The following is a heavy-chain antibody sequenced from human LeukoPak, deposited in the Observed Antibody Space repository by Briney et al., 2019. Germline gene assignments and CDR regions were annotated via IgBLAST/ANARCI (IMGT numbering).Heavy chain of an antibody. D-gene: IGHD3-3*01. CDR1: GYSFTSYW. Sequence: GESLKISCKSSGYSFTSYWIAWVRQMPGKSLEWMGSIDPGDSNTRYSPSLQGQVTISADKSISIAYLQWNSLKASDTAMYYCARSYDFWGGYLNYFDYWGQGTLVTVSS. CDR3: ARSYDFWGGYLNYFDY. J-gene: IGHJ4*02. CDR2: IDPGDSNT. V-gene: IGHV5-51*01.